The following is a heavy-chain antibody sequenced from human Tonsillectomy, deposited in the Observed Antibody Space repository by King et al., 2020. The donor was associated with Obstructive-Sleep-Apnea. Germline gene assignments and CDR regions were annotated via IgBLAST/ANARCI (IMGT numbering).Heavy chain of an antibody. D-gene: IGHD5-12*01. Sequence: VQLVESGGGLVQPGGSLRLSCAASGFTFSSYSMNWVRQAPGKGLEWVSYITSSSNTIYYADSVRGRFTISRDNAKNSLYLQMNSLRAEDTAVYYCARDSGDSGYDSRPIWGQEILVTVSS. V-gene: IGHV3-48*04. CDR1: GFTFSSYS. J-gene: IGHJ4*02. CDR3: ARDSGDSGYDSRPI. CDR2: ITSSSNTI.